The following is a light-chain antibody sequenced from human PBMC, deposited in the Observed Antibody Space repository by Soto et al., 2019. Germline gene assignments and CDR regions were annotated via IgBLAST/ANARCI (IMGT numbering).Light chain of an antibody. CDR3: HQYYDTAWA. Sequence: DIVMTQSPDSLAVSLCERATINCKSSQSISHSSNNKNKLAWYQQKPGQPPKLLISWASIRESGVPDRFSGSGSGTDFTLTISSLQAEDVAVYFCHQYYDTAWAFGQGTKVEIK. V-gene: IGKV4-1*01. CDR2: WAS. CDR1: QSISHSSNNKNK. J-gene: IGKJ1*01.